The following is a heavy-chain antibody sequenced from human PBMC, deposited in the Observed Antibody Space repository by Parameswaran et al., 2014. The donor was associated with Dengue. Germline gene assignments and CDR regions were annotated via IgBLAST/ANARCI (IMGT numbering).Heavy chain of an antibody. CDR3: ARGEGTAMAAGY. CDR2: ITSSGTTI. J-gene: IGHJ4*02. V-gene: IGHV3-11*01. D-gene: IGHD5-18*01. Sequence: VRQAPGKGLEWVSYITSSGTTIYYADSVKGRFTISRDNAKNSLYLHMNSLRVEDTAVYYCARGEGTAMAAGYWGQGTLVTVSS.